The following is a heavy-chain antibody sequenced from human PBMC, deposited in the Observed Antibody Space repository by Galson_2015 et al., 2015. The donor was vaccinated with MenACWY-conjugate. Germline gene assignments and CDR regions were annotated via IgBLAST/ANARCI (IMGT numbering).Heavy chain of an antibody. CDR3: AREGLYDYDSSLDY. CDR1: GFTFSDYY. J-gene: IGHJ4*02. CDR2: ISSSSSYT. D-gene: IGHD3-22*01. V-gene: IGHV3-11*06. Sequence: SLRLSCAASGFTFSDYYMSWIRQAPGKGLEWVSYISSSSSYTNYADSVKGRFTISRDNAKNSLYLQMNSLRAEDTAVYYCAREGLYDYDSSLDYWGQGTLVTVSS.